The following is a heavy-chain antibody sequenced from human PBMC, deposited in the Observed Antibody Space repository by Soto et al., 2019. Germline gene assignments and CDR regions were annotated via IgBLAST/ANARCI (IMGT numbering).Heavy chain of an antibody. CDR1: GFNFSSYS. CDR2: ISSSSSYI. V-gene: IGHV3-21*01. J-gene: IGHJ4*02. Sequence: AWRSLRLSCAASGFNFSSYSMNLVSQAPGKGLEGVSSISSSSSYIYYADSVKGLFTISRDNAKNALYVQMNSLRAEDTAVYSCAREEGYCSSTSCIGDYWGQGTLVTVSS. D-gene: IGHD2-2*01. CDR3: AREEGYCSSTSCIGDY.